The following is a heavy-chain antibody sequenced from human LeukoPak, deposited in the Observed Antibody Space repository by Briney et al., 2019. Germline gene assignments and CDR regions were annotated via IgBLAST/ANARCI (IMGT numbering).Heavy chain of an antibody. CDR2: IYYSGTT. J-gene: IGHJ4*02. V-gene: IGHV4-59*01. D-gene: IGHD5-24*01. CDR1: GGSISSYY. CDR3: ARGRGRDGDNLTS. Sequence: SQTLSLTCTVSGGSISSYYWNWIRQPPGKGLEWIGYIYYSGTTNYNPSLKSRVSMSVDTSSNQFSLKLTSVTAADTAVYYCARGRGRDGDNLTSWGQGTLVTVSS.